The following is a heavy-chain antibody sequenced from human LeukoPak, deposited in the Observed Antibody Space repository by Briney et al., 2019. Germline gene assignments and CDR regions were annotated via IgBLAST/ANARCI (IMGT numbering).Heavy chain of an antibody. CDR2: ISAYNGNT. CDR3: ARDSYDSSGFEAFDI. CDR1: GYTFTSYG. J-gene: IGHJ3*02. Sequence: ASVKVSCKASGYTFTSYGISWARQAPGQGLEWMGWISAYNGNTNYAQKLQGRVTMTTDTSTSTAYMELRSLRSDDTAVYYCARDSYDSSGFEAFDIWGQGTMVTVSS. V-gene: IGHV1-18*01. D-gene: IGHD3-22*01.